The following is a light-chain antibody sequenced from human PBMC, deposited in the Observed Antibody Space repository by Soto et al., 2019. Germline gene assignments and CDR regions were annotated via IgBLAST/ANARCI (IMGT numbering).Light chain of an antibody. V-gene: IGKV1-8*01. CDR3: QQYYSYPRT. Sequence: AIRMTQSPSSFSASTGDRVTITCRASQGISSYLAWYQQKPGKAPKLLIYAASTLQSGVPSRFSGSGSGTDFTLTISCLQSEDFATHYCQQYYSYPRTFGQATKVDIK. CDR1: QGISSY. J-gene: IGKJ1*01. CDR2: AAS.